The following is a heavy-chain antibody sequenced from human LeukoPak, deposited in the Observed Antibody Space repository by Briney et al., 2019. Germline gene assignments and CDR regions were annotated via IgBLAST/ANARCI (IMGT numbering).Heavy chain of an antibody. D-gene: IGHD6-6*01. CDR2: ISGTTGRA. V-gene: IGHV3-21*01. J-gene: IGHJ4*02. CDR1: GLTFSSFS. Sequence: GGSLRLSCAASGLTFSSFSMTWVRQAPGKGLEWVSSISGTTGRAYYADSVKGRFTISRDDAENSLYLQMNSLRAEDTAVYYCARDWTARLGGDYWGQGTLVTVSS. CDR3: ARDWTARLGGDY.